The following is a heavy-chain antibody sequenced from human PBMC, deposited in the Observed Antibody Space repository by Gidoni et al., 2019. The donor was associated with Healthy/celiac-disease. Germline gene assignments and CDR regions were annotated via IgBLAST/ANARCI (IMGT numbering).Heavy chain of an antibody. CDR1: GFTFSNAW. CDR2: IKSKTDGGTT. CDR3: TTDLYSLTFMITFGGVIVDY. Sequence: EVQLVESGGGLVKPGGSLRLSCAASGFTFSNAWMRWVRQAPGKGLEWVGRIKSKTDGGTTDYAAPVKGRFTISRDDSKNTLYLQMNSLKTEDTAVYYCTTDLYSLTFMITFGGVIVDYWGQGTLVTVSS. J-gene: IGHJ4*02. V-gene: IGHV3-15*01. D-gene: IGHD3-16*02.